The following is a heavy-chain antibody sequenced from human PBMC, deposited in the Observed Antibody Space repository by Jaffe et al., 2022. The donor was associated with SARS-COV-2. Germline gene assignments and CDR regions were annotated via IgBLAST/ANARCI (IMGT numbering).Heavy chain of an antibody. CDR3: ARDLNFGVPFDY. Sequence: QVQLIQSESELKKPGASVRVSCKTSGYTFTGNAINWVRQAPGQGLEWMGWINTNTGSPAYAQGFTGRFVFSLDTSVSTAYLQITGLKAEDTAVYYCARDLNFGVPFDYWGQGTLVTVSS. V-gene: IGHV7-4-1*02. J-gene: IGHJ4*02. CDR1: GYTFTGNA. D-gene: IGHD2-21*01. CDR2: INTNTGSP.